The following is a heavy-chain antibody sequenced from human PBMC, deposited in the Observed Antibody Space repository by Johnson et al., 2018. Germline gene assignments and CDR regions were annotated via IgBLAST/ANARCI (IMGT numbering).Heavy chain of an antibody. V-gene: IGHV3-7*01. Sequence: VQLGEAGGGLVQPGGSLRLSCAASGFTFSSYWMTWVRQAPGKGLEWVVHINKDGSEKYYVDSVKGRFTISRDNAKNSLYLQMNSLRAEDTAVYFCAKIGYNDYDFDYGGQGTLVTVSS. J-gene: IGHJ4*02. D-gene: IGHD5-12*01. CDR2: INKDGSEK. CDR3: AKIGYNDYDFDY. CDR1: GFTFSSYW.